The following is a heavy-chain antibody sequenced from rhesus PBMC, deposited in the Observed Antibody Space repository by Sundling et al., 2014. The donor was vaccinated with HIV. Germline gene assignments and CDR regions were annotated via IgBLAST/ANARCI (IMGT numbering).Heavy chain of an antibody. CDR2: IYGNSATT. Sequence: QVQLQESGPGLVKPSETLSLTCAVSGGSITDYYYWNWIRQPPGKGLEWIGNIYGNSATTKYNPSLKSRVAISKDTSQNQVFLKVTSLTAADTAVYYCARDGYCTGSGCFPFDYWGQGVLVTVSS. J-gene: IGHJ4*01. CDR1: GGSITDYYY. D-gene: IGHD2-21*01. V-gene: IGHV4S9*01. CDR3: ARDGYCTGSGCFPFDY.